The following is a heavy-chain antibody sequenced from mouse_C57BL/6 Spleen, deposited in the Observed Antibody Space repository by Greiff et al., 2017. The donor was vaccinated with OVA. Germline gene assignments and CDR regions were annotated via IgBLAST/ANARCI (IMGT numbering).Heavy chain of an antibody. CDR1: GFTFSSYT. D-gene: IGHD1-1*01. V-gene: IGHV5-9*01. CDR3: ASWGDYGPAWFAY. J-gene: IGHJ3*01. CDR2: ISGGGGNT. Sequence: EVKLMESGGGLVKPGGSLKLSCAASGFTFSSYTMSWVRQTPEKRLEWVATISGGGGNTYYPDSVKGRFTISRDNAKNTLYLQMSSLRSEDTALYYCASWGDYGPAWFAYWGQGTLVTVSA.